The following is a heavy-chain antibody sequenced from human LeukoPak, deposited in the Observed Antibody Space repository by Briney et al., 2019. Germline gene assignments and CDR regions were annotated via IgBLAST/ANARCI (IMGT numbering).Heavy chain of an antibody. CDR3: ARARLSHSWNDDRNYYYYMDV. D-gene: IGHD1-20*01. J-gene: IGHJ6*03. CDR1: GYTFPGYY. Sequence: ASVKVSCKASGYTFPGYYMHWVRQAPGQGLEWMGWINPNSGATNYAQNFQGRVTMTRDTSISTAYMELSRLRSDDTAVYYCARARLSHSWNDDRNYYYYMDVWGKGTTVTISS. V-gene: IGHV1-2*02. CDR2: INPNSGAT.